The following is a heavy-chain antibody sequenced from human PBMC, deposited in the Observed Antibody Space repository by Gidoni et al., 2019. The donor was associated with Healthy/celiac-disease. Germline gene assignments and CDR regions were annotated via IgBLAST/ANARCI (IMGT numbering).Heavy chain of an antibody. J-gene: IGHJ3*02. CDR2: INPSGGST. CDR3: ASPIYSSSWRDAFDI. V-gene: IGHV1-46*03. Sequence: GLEWMGIINPSGGSTSYAQKFQGRVTMTRDTSTSTVYMELSSLRSEDTAVYYCASPIYSSSWRDAFDIWGQGTMVTVSS. D-gene: IGHD6-13*01.